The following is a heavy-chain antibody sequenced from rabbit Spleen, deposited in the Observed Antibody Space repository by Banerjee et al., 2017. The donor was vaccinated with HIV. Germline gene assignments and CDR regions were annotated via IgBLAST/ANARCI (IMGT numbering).Heavy chain of an antibody. CDR3: ARDGAGGSYFAL. D-gene: IGHD8-1*01. Sequence: EESGGDLVKPGASLTLTCKASGFDFSRTAMCWVRQAPGKGLEWIGYIDPVFGITYYANWVNGRFSISRDNAQNTVLLQMTSLTAADTSTDFCARDGAGGSYFALWGPGTLVTVS. CDR1: GFDFSRTA. CDR2: IDPVFGIT. V-gene: IGHV1S47*01. J-gene: IGHJ4*01.